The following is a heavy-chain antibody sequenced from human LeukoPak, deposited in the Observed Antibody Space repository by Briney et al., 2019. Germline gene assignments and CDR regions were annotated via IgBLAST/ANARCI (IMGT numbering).Heavy chain of an antibody. CDR1: GGTFSSYA. V-gene: IGHV1-69*05. D-gene: IGHD6-13*01. CDR2: IIPIFGTA. CDR3: ARGPVLRGSWYYFDY. Sequence: SVKVSCKASGGTFSSYAISWVRQAPGQGLEWMGGIIPIFGTANYAQKFQGRVTITRNTSISTAYMELSSLRSEDTAVYYCARGPVLRGSWYYFDYWGQGTLVTVSS. J-gene: IGHJ4*02.